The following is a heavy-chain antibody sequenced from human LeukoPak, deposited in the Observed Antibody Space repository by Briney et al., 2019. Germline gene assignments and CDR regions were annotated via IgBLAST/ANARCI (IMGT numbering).Heavy chain of an antibody. J-gene: IGHJ4*02. V-gene: IGHV4-34*01. D-gene: IGHD3-22*01. CDR1: GGPFSGYS. Sequence: SETLSLTCAVYGGPFSGYSWSWIRQPPGKGLEWIGEINHSGSTYYNPSLKSRVTISVDTSKNQFSLKLSSVTAADTAVYYCARSLYYDSSGFPVYWGQGTLVTVSS. CDR3: ARSLYYDSSGFPVY. CDR2: INHSGST.